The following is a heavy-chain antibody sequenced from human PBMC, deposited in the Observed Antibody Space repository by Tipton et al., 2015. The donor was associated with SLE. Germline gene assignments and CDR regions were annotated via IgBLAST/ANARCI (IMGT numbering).Heavy chain of an antibody. Sequence: GLVKPSEILSLTCSVSGGSISNYYWSWIRQPPGKGLEWLAYIYYSGSTNYNPSLKSRVTISVDTSKNQVSLNLASVTAADAAVYYCARGEPEGLTTNTFDIWGQGTEVTVAS. CDR3: ARGEPEGLTTNTFDI. CDR1: GGSISNYY. D-gene: IGHD1-1*01. CDR2: IYYSGST. J-gene: IGHJ3*02. V-gene: IGHV4-59*01.